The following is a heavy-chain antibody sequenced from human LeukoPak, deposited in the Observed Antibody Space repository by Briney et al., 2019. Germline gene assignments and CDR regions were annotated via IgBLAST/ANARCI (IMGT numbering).Heavy chain of an antibody. CDR3: AKDSDYYHSSGYYYAYFQH. Sequence: GGSLRLSCAVSGFTFSTYSMNWVRQAPGKGLEWVSYISSSSSTIYYADSVKGRFTISRDNTKNSLYLQMNSLRDEDTAVYYCAKDSDYYHSSGYYYAYFQHWGQGTLVTVSS. D-gene: IGHD3-22*01. V-gene: IGHV3-48*02. J-gene: IGHJ1*01. CDR1: GFTFSTYS. CDR2: ISSSSSTI.